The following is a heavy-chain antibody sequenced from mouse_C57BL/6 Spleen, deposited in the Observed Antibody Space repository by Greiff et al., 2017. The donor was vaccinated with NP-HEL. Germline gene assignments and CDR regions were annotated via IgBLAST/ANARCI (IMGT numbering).Heavy chain of an antibody. Sequence: EEMQVESGGGLVKPGGSLKLSCAASGFSFSDYGLLWVRQAPEKGVVWVVYISSGSSNIYYADTVKGRVTITRDNAHNIPFLQMTSLRSEDSAMYYFPNAYYNNYFDYWGQGTTLTVSS. CDR2: ISSGSSNI. CDR1: GFSFSDYG. D-gene: IGHD2-12*01. V-gene: IGHV5-17*01. CDR3: PNAYYNNYFDY. J-gene: IGHJ2*01.